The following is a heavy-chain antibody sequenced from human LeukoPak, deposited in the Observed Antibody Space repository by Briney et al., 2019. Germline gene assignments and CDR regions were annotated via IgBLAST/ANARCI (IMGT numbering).Heavy chain of an antibody. CDR3: APTPPDSYDNSGYFDY. CDR2: INPYSGGT. CDR1: GYTFTAYY. Sequence: ASVKVSCKTFGYTFTAYYMHWVRQAPGQGLEWMGWINPYSGGTKYAQNFQGWLTMTRDPSISTAYMELSRLTSDDTAVYYCAPTPPDSYDNSGYFDYWGQGTLVTVSS. D-gene: IGHD3-22*01. V-gene: IGHV1-2*04. J-gene: IGHJ4*02.